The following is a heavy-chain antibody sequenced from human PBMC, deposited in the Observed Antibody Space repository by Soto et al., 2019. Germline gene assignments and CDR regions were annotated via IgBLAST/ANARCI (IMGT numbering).Heavy chain of an antibody. CDR2: ITYNGNT. CDR3: ARHFSYDFWSGYSRAPYYFDY. V-gene: IGHV4-39*01. Sequence: PQLQESGPGLVKPSETLSLTCTVSSVSINSYSYSWGWIRQSPGKGLEWIASITYNGNTYYNPSLESRVSMSVDTSRNQFSLKLSSVSATDTAVYYCARHFSYDFWSGYSRAPYYFDYWGQGTLVTVSS. CDR1: SVSINSYSYS. D-gene: IGHD3-3*01. J-gene: IGHJ4*02.